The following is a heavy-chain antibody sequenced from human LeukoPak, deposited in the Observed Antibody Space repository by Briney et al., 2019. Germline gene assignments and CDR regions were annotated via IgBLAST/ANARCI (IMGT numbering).Heavy chain of an antibody. CDR1: GFTFSCYA. CDR3: AKDEHIVRWHAFDI. V-gene: IGHV3-23*01. CDR2: ISGSGGST. J-gene: IGHJ3*02. D-gene: IGHD2-21*01. Sequence: PGGSLRLSCAASGFTFSCYAMSWVRQAPGKGLGWVSAISGSGGSTYYADSVKGRFTISRDNSKNTLYLQMNSLRAEDTAVYYCAKDEHIVRWHAFDIWGQGTMVTVSS.